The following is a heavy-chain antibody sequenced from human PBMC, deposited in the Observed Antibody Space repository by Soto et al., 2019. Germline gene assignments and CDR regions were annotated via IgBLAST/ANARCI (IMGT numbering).Heavy chain of an antibody. J-gene: IGHJ3*02. Sequence: ASVKVSCKASGYTFTGYYMHWVRQAPGQGLEWMGWINPNSGGTNYAQKFQGWVTMTRDTSISTAYMELSRLRSDDTAVYYCASGPLSIAAAGTSDAFDIWGQGTMVT. CDR3: ASGPLSIAAAGTSDAFDI. CDR2: INPNSGGT. D-gene: IGHD6-13*01. CDR1: GYTFTGYY. V-gene: IGHV1-2*04.